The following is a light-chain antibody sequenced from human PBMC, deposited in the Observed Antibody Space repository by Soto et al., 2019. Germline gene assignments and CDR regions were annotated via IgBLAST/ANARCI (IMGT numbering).Light chain of an antibody. V-gene: IGKV3-11*01. J-gene: IGKJ4*01. Sequence: EIVLTQSPATLSLSPGERATLSCRASQSVSSYLAWYQQKPGQAPRLLIYDASNRATGIPARFSGSGSGTDFTLTISSLEPEDVAVYYCQQRSNWPLLTFGGGTKVDIK. CDR1: QSVSSY. CDR3: QQRSNWPLLT. CDR2: DAS.